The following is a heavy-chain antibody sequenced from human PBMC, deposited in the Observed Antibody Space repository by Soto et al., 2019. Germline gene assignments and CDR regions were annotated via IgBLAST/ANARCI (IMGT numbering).Heavy chain of an antibody. CDR1: RDTFTSYY. Sequence: ASVTVSCKAPRDTFTSYYINWVRQAPGQGLEWIGVINPHGGSTVYAQKFQGRVTLTTDTSTSTAYLEVMTLRSDDTAVYYCAREGSYHDFDYWGLGTLVTVSS. J-gene: IGHJ4*02. CDR3: AREGSYHDFDY. CDR2: INPHGGST. D-gene: IGHD3-22*01. V-gene: IGHV1-46*01.